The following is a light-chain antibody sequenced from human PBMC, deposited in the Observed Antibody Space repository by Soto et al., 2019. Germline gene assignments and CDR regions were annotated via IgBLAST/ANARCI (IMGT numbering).Light chain of an antibody. V-gene: IGKV3-20*01. CDR2: GAS. CDR1: QSVSSSY. CDR3: PQYGSSGT. Sequence: EIGFTHSPGTLSLSPGEIATLSCRASQSVSSSYLAWYQQKPGQAPRLLIYGASNRATGIPDRFSGSGSGTDFTLTISRLEPEDFAVYYCPQYGSSGTFGQGTKVDIK. J-gene: IGKJ1*01.